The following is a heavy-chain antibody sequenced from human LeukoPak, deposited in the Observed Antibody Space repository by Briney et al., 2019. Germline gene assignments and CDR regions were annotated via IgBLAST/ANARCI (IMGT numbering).Heavy chain of an antibody. V-gene: IGHV4-34*08. Sequence: PSETLSLTCAVYGGTFSGYYWSWIRQPPGKGLEWIGEINHSGSTKYNPSLKSRVTISVDTSKNQLSLKLNSVTAADTAVYYCAKSNGYGLVDIWGQGTMVTVSS. D-gene: IGHD3-10*01. CDR2: INHSGST. J-gene: IGHJ3*02. CDR3: AKSNGYGLVDI. CDR1: GGTFSGYY.